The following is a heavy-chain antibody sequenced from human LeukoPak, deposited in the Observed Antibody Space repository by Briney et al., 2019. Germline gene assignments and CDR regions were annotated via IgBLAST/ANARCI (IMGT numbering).Heavy chain of an antibody. V-gene: IGHV1-69*01. J-gene: IGHJ4*02. Sequence: ASVKVSCKASGGTFSSYAISWVRQAPGQGLEWMGEIIPIFGTANYAQKFQGRVTITPDESTSTAYMELSSLRSEDTAVYYCARDLDTAMVETNWGQGTLVTVSS. CDR1: GGTFSSYA. D-gene: IGHD5-18*01. CDR3: ARDLDTAMVETN. CDR2: IIPIFGTA.